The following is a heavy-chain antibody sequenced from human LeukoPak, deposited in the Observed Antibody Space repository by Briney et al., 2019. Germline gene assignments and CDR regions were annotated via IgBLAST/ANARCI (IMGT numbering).Heavy chain of an antibody. V-gene: IGHV4-31*03. D-gene: IGHD5-24*01. CDR1: GDSTSSGGYY. CDR3: ARVRGDGYNNYFDY. CDR2: IYYSGST. J-gene: IGHJ4*02. Sequence: SETLTLTCTVSGDSTSSGGYYWSWIRQHPEKGLEWFGYIYYSGSTYYNPSLKSRVTISVDTSKNQFSLKVSSVTAADTAVYYCARVRGDGYNNYFDYWGQGTLVTVSS.